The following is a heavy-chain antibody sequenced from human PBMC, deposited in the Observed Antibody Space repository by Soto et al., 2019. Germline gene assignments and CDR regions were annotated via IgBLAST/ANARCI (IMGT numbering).Heavy chain of an antibody. CDR2: TSYFGTT. D-gene: IGHD5-18*01. CDR3: ARVQRDTAMGHFDY. J-gene: IGHJ4*02. CDR1: GGSINSVDYY. V-gene: IGHV4-30-4*01. Sequence: QVQLQESGPGLVKPSQTLSLICSVSGGSINSVDYYWSWIRQTPGKGLEWIGYTSYFGTTDYMPALKSRVTLSVDTSKNQFSLKLSSVTAADTAVYYCARVQRDTAMGHFDYWGQGTLVVVSS.